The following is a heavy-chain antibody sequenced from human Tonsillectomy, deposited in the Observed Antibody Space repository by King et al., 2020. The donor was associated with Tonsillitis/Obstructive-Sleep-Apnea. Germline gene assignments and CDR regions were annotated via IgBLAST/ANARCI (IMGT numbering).Heavy chain of an antibody. D-gene: IGHD1-26*01. CDR3: ARGGAVSGNYFWFDP. Sequence: VQLQQWGAGLLKPSETLSLICAVYGGSFSGYYWSWIRQPPGKGLEWIGEINHSGSTNYNPSLKSRVTISVDTSKNQFSLKLSSVTAADTAVYHCARGGAVSGNYFWFDPWGQGTLVTVSS. CDR2: INHSGST. V-gene: IGHV4-34*01. CDR1: GGSFSGYY. J-gene: IGHJ5*02.